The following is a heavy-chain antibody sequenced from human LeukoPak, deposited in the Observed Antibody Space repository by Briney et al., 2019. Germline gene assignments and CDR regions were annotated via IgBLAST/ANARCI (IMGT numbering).Heavy chain of an antibody. Sequence: KPSETLSLTCTVSGGSISSYYWSCIRQPAGKGLEWIGRIYTSGSTNYNPSLKSRVTMSVDTSKNQFSLKLSSVTAADTAVYYCARGRIQLWLPPFDYWGQGTLVTVSS. CDR1: GGSISSYY. CDR3: ARGRIQLWLPPFDY. CDR2: IYTSGST. D-gene: IGHD5-18*01. J-gene: IGHJ4*02. V-gene: IGHV4-4*07.